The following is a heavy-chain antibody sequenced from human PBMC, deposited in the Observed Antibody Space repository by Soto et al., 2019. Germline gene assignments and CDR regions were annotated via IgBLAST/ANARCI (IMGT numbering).Heavy chain of an antibody. CDR1: GYTFTDCS. D-gene: IGHD1-1*01. Sequence: QVQLVQSGAEVKKPGASVKVSCTASGYTFTDCSIHWVRQAPGQGLEGMGWINTGHGNTQYSLKFQDRVTITRESSATTAYMELSSLTSEDTAVYYCARAPWRATVSYWYFDVWGRGTLVTVSS. CDR2: INTGHGNT. V-gene: IGHV1-3*04. J-gene: IGHJ2*01. CDR3: ARAPWRATVSYWYFDV.